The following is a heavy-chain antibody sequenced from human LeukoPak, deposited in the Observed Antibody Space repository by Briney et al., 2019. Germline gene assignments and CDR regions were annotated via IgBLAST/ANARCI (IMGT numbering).Heavy chain of an antibody. CDR3: ARVGFVPAAEDNWFDP. CDR2: IYSGGST. CDR1: GFTFSSNY. Sequence: GGSLRLSCAASGFTFSSNYMSWVRQAPGKGLEWVSVIYSGGSTYYADPVKGRFTISRDNSKNTLYLQMNSLRAEDTAVYYCARVGFVPAAEDNWFDPWGQGTLVTVSS. J-gene: IGHJ5*02. V-gene: IGHV3-53*01. D-gene: IGHD2-2*01.